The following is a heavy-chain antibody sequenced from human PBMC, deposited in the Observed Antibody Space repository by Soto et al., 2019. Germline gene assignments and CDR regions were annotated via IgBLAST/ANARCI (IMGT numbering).Heavy chain of an antibody. CDR1: GLSFSTYS. Sequence: SLRLSCAASGLSFSTYSMSWVRQAPGRGLEWVSSITSGSSVTFYADSVKGRFTISRDNAKKSLYLQMNSLRAEDTAVYYCATYTGTYLDHWGQGTLVTVSS. CDR2: ITSGSSVT. V-gene: IGHV3-21*01. D-gene: IGHD1-26*01. CDR3: ATYTGTYLDH. J-gene: IGHJ4*02.